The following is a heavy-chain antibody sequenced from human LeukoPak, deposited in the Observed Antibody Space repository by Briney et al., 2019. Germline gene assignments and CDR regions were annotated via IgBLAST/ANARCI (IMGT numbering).Heavy chain of an antibody. D-gene: IGHD3-3*01. CDR1: GYSISSGYY. J-gene: IGHJ4*02. CDR3: ARQGVLRFLEWLSDFDY. V-gene: IGHV4-38-2*01. Sequence: SETLSLTCAVSGYSISSGYYWGWIRQPPGKGLEWIGSIYHSGSTYYNPSLKSRVTISVDTSKNQFSLRLSSVTAADTAVYYCARQGVLRFLEWLSDFDYWGQGTLVTDSS. CDR2: IYHSGST.